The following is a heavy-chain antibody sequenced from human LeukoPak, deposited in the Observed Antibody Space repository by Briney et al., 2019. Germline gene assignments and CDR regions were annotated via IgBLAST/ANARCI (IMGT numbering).Heavy chain of an antibody. Sequence: GGSLRLSCAASGFTVSSNYMSWVRQAPGKGLEWVSVIYSGGSTYYADSVKGRFTISRDNSKNTLYLQMNSLRAEDTAAYYCARVGIYYDSSGYYFDAFDIWGQGTMVTVSS. CDR1: GFTVSSNY. D-gene: IGHD3-22*01. CDR3: ARVGIYYDSSGYYFDAFDI. J-gene: IGHJ3*02. CDR2: IYSGGST. V-gene: IGHV3-53*01.